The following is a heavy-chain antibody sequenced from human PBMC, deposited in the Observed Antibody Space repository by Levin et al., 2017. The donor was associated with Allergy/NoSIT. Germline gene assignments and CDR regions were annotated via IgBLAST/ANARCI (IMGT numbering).Heavy chain of an antibody. J-gene: IGHJ4*02. CDR2: IYSGGST. V-gene: IGHV3-53*01. Sequence: GGSLRLSCAASGFTVSSNYMSWVRQAPGKGLEWVSVIYSGGSTYYADSVKGRFTISRDNSKNTLYLQMNSLRAEDTAVYYCARGCIVGATSPFDYWGQGTLVTVSS. D-gene: IGHD1-26*01. CDR1: GFTVSSNY. CDR3: ARGCIVGATSPFDY.